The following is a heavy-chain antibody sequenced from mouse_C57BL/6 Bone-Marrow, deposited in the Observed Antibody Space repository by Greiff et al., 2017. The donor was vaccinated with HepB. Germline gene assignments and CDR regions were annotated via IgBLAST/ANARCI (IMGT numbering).Heavy chain of an antibody. CDR3: ARDLVYYYGSSSDY. J-gene: IGHJ2*01. CDR2: ISDGGSYT. CDR1: GFTFSSYA. Sequence: EVMLVESGGGLVKPGGSLKLSCAASGFTFSSYAMSWVRQTPEKRLEWVATISDGGSYTYYPDNVKGRFTISRDNAKNNLYLQMSHLKSEDTAMYYCARDLVYYYGSSSDYWGQGTTLTVSS. D-gene: IGHD1-1*01. V-gene: IGHV5-4*01.